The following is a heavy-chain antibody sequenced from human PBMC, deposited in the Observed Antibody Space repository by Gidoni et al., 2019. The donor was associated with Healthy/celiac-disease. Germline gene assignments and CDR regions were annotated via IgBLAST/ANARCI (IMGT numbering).Heavy chain of an antibody. J-gene: IGHJ4*02. CDR1: GGSFSGYY. D-gene: IGHD5-12*01. Sequence: QVQLQQWGAGLLKPSENLSLTCAVYGGSFSGYYWSRIRQPPGKGLEWIGEINHSGSTNYNPSLKSRVTISVDTSKNQFSLKLSSVTAADTAVYYCARVRGYSAGGGDFDYWGQGTLVTVSS. V-gene: IGHV4-34*01. CDR3: ARVRGYSAGGGDFDY. CDR2: INHSGST.